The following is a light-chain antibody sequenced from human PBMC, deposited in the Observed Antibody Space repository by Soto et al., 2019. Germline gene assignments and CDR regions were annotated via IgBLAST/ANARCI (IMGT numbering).Light chain of an antibody. V-gene: IGKV3-20*01. Sequence: EIVWTQSPGTMSFSPGERATLSCRASQSFNSTYLAWYQQNPGQSPRLLMYGASSRATGIPDRFSGSGSGTDFTLIFSIRDPEDFAVYYCQQDANSPRTFGHGTQVEIK. CDR3: QQDANSPRT. J-gene: IGKJ1*01. CDR2: GAS. CDR1: QSFNSTY.